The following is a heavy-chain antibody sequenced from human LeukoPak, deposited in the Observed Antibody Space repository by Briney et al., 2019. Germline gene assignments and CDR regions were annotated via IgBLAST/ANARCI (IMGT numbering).Heavy chain of an antibody. J-gene: IGHJ4*02. CDR2: ISGYNGNT. CDR3: ASDLSLGRHDYGEPFDY. D-gene: IGHD4-17*01. V-gene: IGHV1-18*01. Sequence: ASVKVSCETSGYTFTNYGISWVRQAPGQGPEWMGLISGYNGNTNYVQRFQGRVTMTTDTSTSTAYMELRSLRSDDTAVYYCASDLSLGRHDYGEPFDYWGQGTLVTVSS. CDR1: GYTFTNYG.